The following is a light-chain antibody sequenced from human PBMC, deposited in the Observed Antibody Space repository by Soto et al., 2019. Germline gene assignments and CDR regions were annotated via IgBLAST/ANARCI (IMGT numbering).Light chain of an antibody. V-gene: IGKV3-20*01. CDR3: QQYGSSGT. CDR2: HAS. J-gene: IGKJ1*01. CDR1: QSVSSNY. Sequence: ILLPQSPATLSLSPGERATLSCRASQSVSSNYLAWYQQRPGQAPRLLIYHASTRATGIPARFSGSGSGTDFTLTISRLEPEDFAVYYCQQYGSSGTFGQGTKVDTK.